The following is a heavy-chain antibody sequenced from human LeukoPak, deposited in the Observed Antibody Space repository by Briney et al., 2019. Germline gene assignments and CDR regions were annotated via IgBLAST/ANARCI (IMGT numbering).Heavy chain of an antibody. Sequence: SETLSLTCTVSRGSISTYYWNWIRQPPGKGLEWIGYIYYSGSTNYNPSLKSRVTISVDTSKNQFSLKLSSVTAADTAVYYCARGNDFWSGYFDYWGQGTLVTVSS. D-gene: IGHD3-3*01. CDR1: RGSISTYY. V-gene: IGHV4-59*01. CDR2: IYYSGST. J-gene: IGHJ4*02. CDR3: ARGNDFWSGYFDY.